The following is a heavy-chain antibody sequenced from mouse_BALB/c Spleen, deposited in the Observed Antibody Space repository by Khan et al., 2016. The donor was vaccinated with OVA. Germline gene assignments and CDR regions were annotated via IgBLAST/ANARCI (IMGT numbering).Heavy chain of an antibody. V-gene: IGHV1-7*01. Sequence: QVQLQQSGAELAKPGASVKMSCKASGYTFSTYWIHWVKQRPGQGLEWIGYINPSSGYTYYNQRFNDKATLTADKSSSTAYMQLSSLTTEDSAVYYCARDRIDYGGQGTTLTVSS. J-gene: IGHJ2*01. CDR1: GYTFSTYW. CDR3: ARDRIDY. CDR2: INPSSGYT.